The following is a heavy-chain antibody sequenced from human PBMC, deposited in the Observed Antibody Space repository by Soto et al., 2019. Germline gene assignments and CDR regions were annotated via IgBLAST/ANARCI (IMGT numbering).Heavy chain of an antibody. Sequence: SETLSLTCTVSGGSISSGDYYWSWIRQPPGKGLEWIGYIYYSGSTYYNPSLKSRVTISVDTSKNQFSLKLSSVTAADTAVYYCARGIGYDSGNWFDPWGQGTLVTVSS. J-gene: IGHJ5*02. D-gene: IGHD1-1*01. V-gene: IGHV4-30-4*01. CDR3: ARGIGYDSGNWFDP. CDR2: IYYSGST. CDR1: GGSISSGDYY.